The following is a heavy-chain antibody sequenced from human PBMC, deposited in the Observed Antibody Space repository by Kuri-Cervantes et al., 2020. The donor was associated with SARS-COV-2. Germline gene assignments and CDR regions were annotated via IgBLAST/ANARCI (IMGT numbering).Heavy chain of an antibody. J-gene: IGHJ4*02. V-gene: IGHV3-9*01. CDR3: AKGAGYYYDSSGYYYLDY. CDR1: GFTFDDYA. CDR2: ISWNSGSI. Sequence: GGSLRLSCAASGFTFDDYAMHWVRQAPGKGLEWVSGISWNSGSIGYADSVKGRFTISRDNAKNSLYLQMNSLRAEDTALYYCAKGAGYYYDSSGYYYLDYWGQGTLVTVSS. D-gene: IGHD3-22*01.